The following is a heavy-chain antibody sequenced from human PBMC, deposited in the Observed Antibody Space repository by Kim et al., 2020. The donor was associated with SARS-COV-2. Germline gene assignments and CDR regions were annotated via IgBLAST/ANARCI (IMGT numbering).Heavy chain of an antibody. CDR2: INHSGST. CDR1: GGTFSGYY. D-gene: IGHD3-16*01. Sequence: SETLSLTCAVYGGTFSGYYWSWIRQPPGKGLEWIGEINHSGSTNYNPSLKSRVTISVDTSKNQFSLKLSSVTAADTAVYYCARGARPNWGKIQAPHFVYWGQGTLVTVSS. V-gene: IGHV4-34*01. CDR3: ARGARPNWGKIQAPHFVY. J-gene: IGHJ4*02.